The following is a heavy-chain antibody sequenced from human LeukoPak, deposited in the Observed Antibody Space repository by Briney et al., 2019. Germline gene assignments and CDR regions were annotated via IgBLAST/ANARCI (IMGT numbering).Heavy chain of an antibody. CDR3: ARLGVTRSSYYMDV. D-gene: IGHD4-23*01. Sequence: GASVKISCKASGFKFTNFYFHWVRQAPGQGLEWMGRISTYNGNSHYAQSLQGRVTMTTDTSTNTAYMELRSLTSDDTAVYYCARLGVTRSSYYMDVWGTGTTVTVSS. V-gene: IGHV1-18*04. CDR1: GFKFTNFY. J-gene: IGHJ6*03. CDR2: ISTYNGNS.